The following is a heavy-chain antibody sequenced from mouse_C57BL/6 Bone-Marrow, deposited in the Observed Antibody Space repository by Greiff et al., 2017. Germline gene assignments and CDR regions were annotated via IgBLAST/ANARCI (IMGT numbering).Heavy chain of an antibody. Sequence: VHLVESGPGLVQPSQSLSITCTVSGFSLTSYGVHWVRQSPGKGLEWLGVIWSGGSTDYNAAFISRLSISKDNSKSQVFFKMNSLQADDTAIYYCARNPLAAYWGQGTLVTVSA. D-gene: IGHD6-1*01. CDR2: IWSGGST. CDR1: GFSLTSYG. J-gene: IGHJ3*01. CDR3: ARNPLAAY. V-gene: IGHV2-2*01.